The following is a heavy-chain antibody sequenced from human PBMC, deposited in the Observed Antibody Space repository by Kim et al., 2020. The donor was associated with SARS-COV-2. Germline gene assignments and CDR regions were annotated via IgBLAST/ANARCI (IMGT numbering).Heavy chain of an antibody. D-gene: IGHD3-16*01. CDR1: GFTFSSYE. CDR3: ARDGGVDYRSGYYYGMDV. V-gene: IGHV3-48*03. CDR2: ISSSGSTI. Sequence: GGSLRLSCAASGFTFSSYEMNWVRQAPGKGLEWVSYISSSGSTIYYADSVKGRFTISRDNAKNSLYLQMNSLRAEDTAVYYCARDGGVDYRSGYYYGMDVWGQGTTVTVSS. J-gene: IGHJ6*02.